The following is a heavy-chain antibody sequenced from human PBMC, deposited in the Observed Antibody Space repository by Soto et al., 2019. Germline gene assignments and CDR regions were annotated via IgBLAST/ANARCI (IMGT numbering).Heavy chain of an antibody. CDR3: ARTRSGYSAQYYFDY. Sequence: SETLSLTCTVSGGSISSGGYYWSWIRQHPGKGLEWIGYIYYSGSTYYNPSLKSRVTISVDTSKNQFSLKLSSVTAADTAVYYCARTRSGYSAQYYFDYWGQGTLVTVSS. CDR2: IYYSGST. J-gene: IGHJ4*02. CDR1: GGSISSGGYY. V-gene: IGHV4-31*03. D-gene: IGHD5-18*01.